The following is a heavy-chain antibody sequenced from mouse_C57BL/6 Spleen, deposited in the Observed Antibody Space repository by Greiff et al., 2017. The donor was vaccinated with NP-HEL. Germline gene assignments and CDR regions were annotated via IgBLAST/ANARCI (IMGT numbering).Heavy chain of an antibody. V-gene: IGHV5-4*01. J-gene: IGHJ2*01. Sequence: EVQGVESGGGLVKPGGSLKLSCAASGFTFSSYAMSWVRQTPEKRLEWVATISDGGSYTYYPDNVKGRFTISRDNAKNNLYLQMSHLKSEDTAMYYCARAYGYDEGFDYWGQGTTLTVSS. CDR1: GFTFSSYA. D-gene: IGHD2-2*01. CDR3: ARAYGYDEGFDY. CDR2: ISDGGSYT.